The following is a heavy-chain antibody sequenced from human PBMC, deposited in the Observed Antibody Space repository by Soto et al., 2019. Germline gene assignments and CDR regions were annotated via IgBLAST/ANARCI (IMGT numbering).Heavy chain of an antibody. CDR2: TRHSVAT. CDR1: GVTITRNNW. Sequence: QVQLQESGPGLVEPSGTLSLTCAVSGVTITRNNWWSWVRQSPGKGLEWIGETRHSVATNCNPSLKSRVTISVDESKNQLSLQLTYVNAADTATYYCAHNCPYYLAYCGQGVLVTVSS. D-gene: IGHD3-10*01. CDR3: AHNCPYYLAY. V-gene: IGHV4-4*02. J-gene: IGHJ4*02.